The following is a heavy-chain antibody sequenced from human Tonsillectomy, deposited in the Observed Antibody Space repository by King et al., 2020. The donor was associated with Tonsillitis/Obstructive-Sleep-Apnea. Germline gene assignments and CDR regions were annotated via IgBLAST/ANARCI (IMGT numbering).Heavy chain of an antibody. V-gene: IGHV4-39*01. D-gene: IGHD3-3*01. CDR1: GGSISSSSYY. Sequence: QLQESGPGLVKPSETLSLTCTVSGGSISSSSYYWGWIRQPPGKGLEWIGSIYYSGSTYYNPSLKSRVTISVDTSKNQFSLKLSSVTAADTAVYYCARQESYDFWSGYYLGACDIWGQGTIVTVSS. J-gene: IGHJ3*02. CDR3: ARQESYDFWSGYYLGACDI. CDR2: IYYSGST.